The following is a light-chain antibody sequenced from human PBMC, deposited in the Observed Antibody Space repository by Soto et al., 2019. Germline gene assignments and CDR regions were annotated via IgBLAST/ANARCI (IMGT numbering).Light chain of an antibody. V-gene: IGLV1-51*02. CDR2: EDN. J-gene: IGLJ1*01. CDR3: GTWDSSLSVFV. Sequence: QSVLTQPPSVSAAPGQKATFSCSGSSSNIGKNYVSWYQQVPGTAPKLLIYEDNKRRSGIPDRFSGSKSGTSATLGITGLQTGDEADYYCGTWDSSLSVFVFGTGTKLTVL. CDR1: SSNIGKNY.